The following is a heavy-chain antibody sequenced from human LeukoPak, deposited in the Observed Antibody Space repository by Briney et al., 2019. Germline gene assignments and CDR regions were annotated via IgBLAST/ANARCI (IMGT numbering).Heavy chain of an antibody. V-gene: IGHV1-46*01. CDR1: GYTFINYY. CDR2: INPSGGST. CDR3: ARDESTSILWW. D-gene: IGHD2-21*01. J-gene: IGHJ1*01. Sequence: ASVKVSCKASGYTFINYYMHWVRQAPGQGLEWMGIINPSGGSTSYAQKFQGRVTMTRDTSTSTVYMELSSLRSEDTSVYYCARDESTSILWWWGQGTLVTVSS.